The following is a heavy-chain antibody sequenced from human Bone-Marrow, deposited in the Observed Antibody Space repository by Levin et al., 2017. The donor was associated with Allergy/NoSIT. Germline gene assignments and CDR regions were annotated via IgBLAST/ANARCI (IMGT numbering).Heavy chain of an antibody. CDR3: ARRFHARNETFSN. D-gene: IGHD1-1*01. CDR2: LYIGGSQ. J-gene: IGHJ4*02. V-gene: IGHV3-66*02. Sequence: GASVKVSCAASGFTVNTNYMGWVRQAPGRGLEWISFLYIGGSQSYSDSVKGRFTISRDDSKNTVYLQMKSLKIEDTALYFCARRFHARNETFSNWGQGTLVIVSS. CDR1: GFTVNTNY.